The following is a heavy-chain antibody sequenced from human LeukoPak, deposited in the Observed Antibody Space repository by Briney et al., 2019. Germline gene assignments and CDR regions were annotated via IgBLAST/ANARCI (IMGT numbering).Heavy chain of an antibody. D-gene: IGHD6-6*01. J-gene: IGHJ4*02. Sequence: AGSLRLSCAASGFTFSSYSMNWVRQAPGKGLEWVSSISSSSSYIYYADSVKGRFTISRDNAKNTLYLQMNSLRADDTAVYYCARLGGSSPFDYWGQGTLVTVSS. CDR1: GFTFSSYS. V-gene: IGHV3-21*01. CDR2: ISSSSSYI. CDR3: ARLGGSSPFDY.